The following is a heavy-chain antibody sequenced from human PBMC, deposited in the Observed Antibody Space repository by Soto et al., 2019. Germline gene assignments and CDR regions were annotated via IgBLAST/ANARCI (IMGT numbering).Heavy chain of an antibody. Sequence: QVQLQQWGAGLLKPSETLSLTCAVYGGSFSGYYWSWIRQPPGKGLEWIGEINHSGSTNYNPSLQGLGAISVDTSKNQCSRKLSSVTAADTAVYYGARVRGVVTAILRKDAFDIWGQGTMVTVSS. V-gene: IGHV4-34*01. J-gene: IGHJ3*02. CDR2: INHSGST. CDR1: GGSFSGYY. D-gene: IGHD2-21*02. CDR3: ARVRGVVTAILRKDAFDI.